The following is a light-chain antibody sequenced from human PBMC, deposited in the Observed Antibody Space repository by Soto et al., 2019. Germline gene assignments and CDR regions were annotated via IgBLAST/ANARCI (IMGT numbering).Light chain of an antibody. CDR1: QDISTY. J-gene: IGKJ2*01. V-gene: IGKV1-9*01. CDR2: PAS. Sequence: DIHLTQSPYFLSASVGDRVTVTCRASQDISTYLAWFQQKPGKAPQLLVYPASTLQGGVPSKFSGRGSGTEFSLTISSLQPEDFATYYCQQLRTYPYTFGQGTKV. CDR3: QQLRTYPYT.